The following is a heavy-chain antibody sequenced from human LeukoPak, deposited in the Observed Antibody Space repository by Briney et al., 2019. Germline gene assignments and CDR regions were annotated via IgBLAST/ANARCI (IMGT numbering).Heavy chain of an antibody. CDR2: IYHSGST. Sequence: TLSLTCAVSGGSISSGGYSWSWIRQPPGKGLEWIGYIYHSGSTYYNPSLKSRVTISVDRSKNQFSLKLSSVTAADTAVYYCARGAVTHHDAFDIWGQGTMVTASS. CDR3: ARGAVTHHDAFDI. CDR1: GGSISSGGYS. V-gene: IGHV4-30-2*01. J-gene: IGHJ3*02. D-gene: IGHD4-23*01.